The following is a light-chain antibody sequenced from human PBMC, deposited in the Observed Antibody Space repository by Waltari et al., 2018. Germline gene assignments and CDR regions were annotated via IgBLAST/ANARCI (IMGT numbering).Light chain of an antibody. CDR3: QQYYRTLLT. CDR2: EAS. Sequence: DIQMTQSPSSLSASVGDRVTITCRASQAISNSLAWYQQKPGKAPKLLLYEASRLQSGVPSRFSGSGSGTDYTLTISSLQPEDFATYHCQQYYRTLLTFGGGTKVEIK. J-gene: IGKJ4*01. V-gene: IGKV1-NL1*01. CDR1: QAISNS.